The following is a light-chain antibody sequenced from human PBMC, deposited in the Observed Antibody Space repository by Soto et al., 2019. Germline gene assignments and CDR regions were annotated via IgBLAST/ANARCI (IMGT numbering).Light chain of an antibody. CDR2: GAS. V-gene: IGKV3-20*01. J-gene: IGKJ1*01. CDR3: QQHNNWPWT. CDR1: QSVSSSY. Sequence: EIVLTQSPGTLSLSPGERATLSCRASQSVSSSYLAWYQQKPGQAPRLLIYGASSRATGIPDRFSGSGSGTDFTLTISRLEPEDFALYYCQQHNNWPWTFGQGTKVDIK.